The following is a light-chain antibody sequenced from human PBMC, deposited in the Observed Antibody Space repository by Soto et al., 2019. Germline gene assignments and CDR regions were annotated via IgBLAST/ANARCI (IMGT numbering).Light chain of an antibody. V-gene: IGKV1-27*01. CDR3: QRYNDAST. Sequence: DIQMTQSPSSLSASVGDRVTITCRASQGISNYLAWYQQKPGRVPTLLISAASTLQSGVPSRFSGSGSGTDFTLTITSLQPEDVATYYGQRYNDASTFGQGTKVEI. CDR1: QGISNY. CDR2: AAS. J-gene: IGKJ1*01.